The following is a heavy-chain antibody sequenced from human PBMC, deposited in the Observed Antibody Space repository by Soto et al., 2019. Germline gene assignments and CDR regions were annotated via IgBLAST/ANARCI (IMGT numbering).Heavy chain of an antibody. CDR1: LEPMDCGYD. Sequence: SESLSLSCDVSLEPMDCGYDFVWIRQSPGKGLEWIGSIYYGGTTYYNPSLRSRLAISIDTSKNQFSLRLSSVTAADTALDYCARGWYYFDVWGQGSLVTVYS. CDR3: ARGWYYFDV. V-gene: IGHV4-38-2*01. J-gene: IGHJ4*02. CDR2: IYYGGTT. D-gene: IGHD2-15*01.